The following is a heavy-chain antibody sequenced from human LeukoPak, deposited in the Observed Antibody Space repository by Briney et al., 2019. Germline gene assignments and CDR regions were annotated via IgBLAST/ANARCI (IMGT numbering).Heavy chain of an antibody. J-gene: IGHJ4*02. D-gene: IGHD2-21*01. CDR2: ISYDGYDK. CDR1: GFTFSSYA. Sequence: TGGSLRLSCAASGFTFSSYAMSWVRQAPGKGLEWVTLISYDGYDKSYADSVRGRFTISRDNSRNTLYLQMDSLRSEDTAVYYCARDFFPIVDSTWYEIGYWGQGTLVTVSS. CDR3: ARDFFPIVDSTWYEIGY. V-gene: IGHV3-30-3*01.